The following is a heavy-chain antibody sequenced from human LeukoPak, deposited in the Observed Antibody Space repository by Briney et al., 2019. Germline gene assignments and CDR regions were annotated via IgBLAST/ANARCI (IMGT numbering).Heavy chain of an antibody. CDR1: VGTFSSYA. J-gene: IGHJ4*02. Sequence: GASVKVSCKASVGTFSSYAISWVRQAPGQGLEWMGGIIPIFGTANYAQKFQGRVTITADESTRPAYMEPSSLRSEDTAVYYCARDGVDMATIIGYLDYPRQGTMVTVPS. CDR3: ARDGVDMATIIGYLDY. CDR2: IIPIFGTA. V-gene: IGHV1-69*13. D-gene: IGHD5-24*01.